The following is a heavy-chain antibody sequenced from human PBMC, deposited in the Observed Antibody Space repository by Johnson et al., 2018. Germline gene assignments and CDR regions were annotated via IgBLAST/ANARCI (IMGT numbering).Heavy chain of an antibody. Sequence: VQLVESGGGLVQPGGSLRLSCAASGFTFSSSDMSWVRPAPGKGLAWVSAISSTGSTYHADSVKGRFTTSTDNSKNTLYVSMNRLRAQDTAEYYCAKELYLFLFDFWVQGTLGTVSS. V-gene: IGHV3-23*04. CDR1: GFTFSSSD. D-gene: IGHD5/OR15-5a*01. CDR2: ISSTGST. J-gene: IGHJ4*02. CDR3: AKELYLFLFDF.